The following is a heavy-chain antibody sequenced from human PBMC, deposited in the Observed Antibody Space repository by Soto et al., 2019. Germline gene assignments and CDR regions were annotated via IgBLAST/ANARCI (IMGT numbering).Heavy chain of an antibody. V-gene: IGHV3-30*18. D-gene: IGHD6-19*01. CDR3: AKVRQWLVHVSSMVMDV. CDR2: ISYDGSNK. J-gene: IGHJ6*02. CDR1: GFTFSSYG. Sequence: PGGSLRLSCAASGFTFSSYGMHWVRQAPGKGLEWVAVISYDGSNKYYADSVKGRFTISRDNSKNTLYLQMNSLRAEDTAVYYCAKVRQWLVHVSSMVMDVWGQGTTVTVSS.